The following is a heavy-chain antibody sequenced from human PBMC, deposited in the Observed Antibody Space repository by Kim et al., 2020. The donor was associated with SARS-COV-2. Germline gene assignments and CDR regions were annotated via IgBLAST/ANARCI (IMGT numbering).Heavy chain of an antibody. D-gene: IGHD7-27*01. CDR2: ISSSGSTI. CDR3: ARPSGTGASVDAFDI. V-gene: IGHV3-11*01. J-gene: IGHJ3*02. CDR1: GFTFSDYY. Sequence: GGSLRLSCAASGFTFSDYYMSWIRQAPGKGLEWVSYISSSGSTIYYADSVKGRFTISRDNAKNSLYLQMNSLRAEDTAVYYCARPSGTGASVDAFDIWGQGTMVTVSS.